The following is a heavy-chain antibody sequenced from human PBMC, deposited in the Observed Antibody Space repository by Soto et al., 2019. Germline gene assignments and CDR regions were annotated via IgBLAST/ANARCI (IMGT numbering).Heavy chain of an antibody. V-gene: IGHV3-15*07. Sequence: DVQLVESGGGLIKPGGSLRLSCTASEFTFANAFMNWVRQAPGKGLEWIGRIRTKTYGEAVDYAAPVKGRFTISRGDSKDTMYLQMNSLKIEDTAVYYCTSCRGYCTGLVAYDIWGQGTMVTVSS. D-gene: IGHD2-8*02. CDR1: EFTFANAF. CDR2: IRTKTYGEAV. J-gene: IGHJ3*02. CDR3: TSCRGYCTGLVAYDI.